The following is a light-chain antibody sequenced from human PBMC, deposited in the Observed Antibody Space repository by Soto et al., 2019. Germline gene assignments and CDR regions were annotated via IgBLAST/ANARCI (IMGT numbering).Light chain of an antibody. Sequence: DIVMTQSPLSLLVTPGEPASISCRSSQSLLHGTGYNSLDWYLQKPGQSPQLLIQLGSMRASGVPDRFSGSGSGTDFTLKISRVEADEVGVYYWMHVLQTPVTFGPGTKVEI. J-gene: IGKJ3*01. V-gene: IGKV2-28*01. CDR2: LGS. CDR1: QSLLHGTGYNS. CDR3: MHVLQTPVT.